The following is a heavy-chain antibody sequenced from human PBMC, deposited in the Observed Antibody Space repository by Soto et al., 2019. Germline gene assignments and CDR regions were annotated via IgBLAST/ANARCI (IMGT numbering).Heavy chain of an antibody. J-gene: IGHJ4*02. D-gene: IGHD3-10*01. Sequence: PGGSLRLSCAGSGLTFSSYDMGWVRQAPGKGLEWVSSIRRSDSSTYYADSVRGRFTISRDNSKNTLYLQMNSLRAEDTAVYHCAKYGPTGTFLDFWAQGTLVTVSS. V-gene: IGHV3-23*01. CDR3: AKYGPTGTFLDF. CDR1: GLTFSSYD. CDR2: IRRSDSST.